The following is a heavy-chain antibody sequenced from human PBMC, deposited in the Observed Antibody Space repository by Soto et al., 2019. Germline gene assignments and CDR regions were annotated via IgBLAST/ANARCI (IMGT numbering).Heavy chain of an antibody. CDR3: AMLTAAPPLWVDP. J-gene: IGHJ5*02. Sequence: ASVKVSCKASGYTFTGYYMHWVRQAPGQGLEWMGWINPNSGGTNYAQKFQGRVTMTRDTSVSTAYMELSRLRSDDTAVYYCAMLTAAPPLWVDPWGQGTLVTVSS. V-gene: IGHV1-2*02. D-gene: IGHD3-16*01. CDR1: GYTFTGYY. CDR2: INPNSGGT.